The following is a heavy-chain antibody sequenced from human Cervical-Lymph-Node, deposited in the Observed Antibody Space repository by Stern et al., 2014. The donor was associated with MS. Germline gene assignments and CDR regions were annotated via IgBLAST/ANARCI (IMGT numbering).Heavy chain of an antibody. CDR3: ARDRLYWVY. CDR1: GGSISSYY. CDR2: IYYSGST. D-gene: IGHD2-8*02. V-gene: IGHV4-59*01. Sequence: QVQLQESGPGLVKPSETLSLTCTVSGGSISSYYWSWIRQPPGKGLEWIGYIYYSGSTNYNPSLKSRVTISVDTSKNQFSLKLSSVTAADTAVYYCARDRLYWVYWGQGTLVTVSS. J-gene: IGHJ4*02.